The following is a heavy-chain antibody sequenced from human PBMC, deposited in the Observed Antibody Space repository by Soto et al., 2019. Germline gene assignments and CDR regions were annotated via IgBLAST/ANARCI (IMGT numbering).Heavy chain of an antibody. CDR3: ARSGSQKSYYYDMDV. CDR1: GGTFSSYA. Sequence: QVQLVQSGAEVKKPGSSVKVSCKASGGTFSSYAISWVRQAPGQGLEWMGGVIPIFGTPTYAQKFRGRVTITADESTSTGYMDLSSLRSEDTAIYYCARSGSQKSYYYDMDVWGKGTTVTVSS. V-gene: IGHV1-69*01. D-gene: IGHD3-10*01. CDR2: VIPIFGTP. J-gene: IGHJ6*04.